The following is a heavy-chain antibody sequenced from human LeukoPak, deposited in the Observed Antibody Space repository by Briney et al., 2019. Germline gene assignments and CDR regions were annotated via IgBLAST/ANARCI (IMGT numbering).Heavy chain of an antibody. D-gene: IGHD3-3*01. CDR1: GITFISAW. J-gene: IGHJ4*02. Sequence: PGGSLRLSCAASGITFISAWMNWGRQAPGKGLEWVGRIKSKTDGGTAEHAAPVKGRFIISRDDSKNMLYLQMNSLNSDDTGVYYCATALRGVGFWGQGTLVTVPS. CDR3: ATALRGVGF. V-gene: IGHV3-15*01. CDR2: IKSKTDGGTA.